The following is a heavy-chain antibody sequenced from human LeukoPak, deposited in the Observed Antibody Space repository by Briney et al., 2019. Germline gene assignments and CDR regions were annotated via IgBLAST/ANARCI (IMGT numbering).Heavy chain of an antibody. CDR1: GGSFSGYY. CDR2: INHSGST. V-gene: IGHV4-34*01. D-gene: IGHD2-21*02. J-gene: IGHJ4*02. CDR3: ARAVVDGDCYALDY. Sequence: SETLSLTCAVYGGSFSGYYWSWIRQPPGEGLEWIGEINHSGSTNYNPSLKSRVTISVDTSKNQFSLKLSSVTAADTAVYYCARAVVDGDCYALDYWGQGTLVTDSS.